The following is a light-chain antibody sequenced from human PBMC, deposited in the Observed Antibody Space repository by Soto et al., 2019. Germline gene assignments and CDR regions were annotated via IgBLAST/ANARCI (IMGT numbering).Light chain of an antibody. CDR3: QQYNIWPQT. J-gene: IGKJ1*01. CDR1: QSGSRN. V-gene: IGKV3-15*01. CDR2: GAS. Sequence: EIVMTQSPATLSVSPGERAILSFRASQSGSRNLAWYQHKPGQAPRLLIYGASTRATGIPARFSGSGSGTEFTLTISSLQSEDFAVYFCQQYNIWPQTFGQGTKVDIK.